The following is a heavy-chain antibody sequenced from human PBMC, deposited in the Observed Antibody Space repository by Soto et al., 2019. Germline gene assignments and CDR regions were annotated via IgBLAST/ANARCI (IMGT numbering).Heavy chain of an antibody. CDR2: INYSGTYT. Sequence: GGSLRLSCAASGFTFSSYGMSWVRQAPGKGLEWVSGINYSGTYTYYADSVQGRFTFSRDNSKNTLHLQMNSLRADDTAIYYCAKEGDYCSGATCYFDYWGQGTLVTVSS. CDR1: GFTFSSYG. D-gene: IGHD2-15*01. CDR3: AKEGDYCSGATCYFDY. V-gene: IGHV3-23*01. J-gene: IGHJ4*02.